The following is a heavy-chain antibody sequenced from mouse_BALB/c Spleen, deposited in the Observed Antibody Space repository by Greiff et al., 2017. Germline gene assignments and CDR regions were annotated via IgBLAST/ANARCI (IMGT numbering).Heavy chain of an antibody. CDR2: IYPGDGDT. J-gene: IGHJ3*01. D-gene: IGHD2-1*01. Sequence: VQLQQSGAELVRPGSSVKISCKASGYAFSSYWMNWVKQRPGQGLEWIGQIYPGDGDTNYNGKFKGKATLTADKSSSTAYMQLSSLTSEDSAVYFCARYGNYPFAYWGQGTLVTVSA. CDR3: ARYGNYPFAY. CDR1: GYAFSSYW. V-gene: IGHV1-80*01.